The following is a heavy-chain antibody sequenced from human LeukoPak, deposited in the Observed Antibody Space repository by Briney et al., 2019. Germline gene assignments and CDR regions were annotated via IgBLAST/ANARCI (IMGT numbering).Heavy chain of an antibody. J-gene: IGHJ4*02. CDR1: GGSFSGYY. CDR3: ARDPRGYGHGYGLSS. Sequence: PSETLSLTCAVYGGSFSGYYWSWIRQPPGKGLEWIGEINHSGSTNYNPSLKSRVTISVDTSKNQFSLKLSSVTAADTAVYYCARDPRGYGHGYGLSSWGQGTLVTVSS. CDR2: INHSGST. V-gene: IGHV4-34*01. D-gene: IGHD5-18*01.